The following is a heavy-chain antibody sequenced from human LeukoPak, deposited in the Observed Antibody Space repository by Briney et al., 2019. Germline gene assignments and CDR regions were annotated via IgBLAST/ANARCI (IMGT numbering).Heavy chain of an antibody. J-gene: IGHJ3*02. D-gene: IGHD3-22*01. CDR2: IYYSGST. Sequence: SETLSLTCTVSGGSISSGGYYRSWIRQHPEKGLEWIGYIYYSGSTYYNPSLKSRVTISVDTSKNQFSLKLSSVTAADTAVYYCASSYDSSDVDAFDIWGQGTMVTVSS. V-gene: IGHV4-31*03. CDR3: ASSYDSSDVDAFDI. CDR1: GGSISSGGYY.